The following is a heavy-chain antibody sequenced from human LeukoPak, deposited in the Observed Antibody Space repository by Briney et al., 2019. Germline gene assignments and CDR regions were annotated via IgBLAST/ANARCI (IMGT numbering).Heavy chain of an antibody. CDR3: ARDRSLAIKPPYYFDY. J-gene: IGHJ4*02. CDR2: ISGSGGST. CDR1: GFTFSSYA. Sequence: GGSLRLSCAASGFTFSSYAMSWVRQAPGKGLEWVSAISGSGGSTYYADSVKGRFTISRDNSKNTLYLQMNSLRAEDTAVYYCARDRSLAIKPPYYFDYWGQGTLVTVSS. V-gene: IGHV3-23*01. D-gene: IGHD3-9*01.